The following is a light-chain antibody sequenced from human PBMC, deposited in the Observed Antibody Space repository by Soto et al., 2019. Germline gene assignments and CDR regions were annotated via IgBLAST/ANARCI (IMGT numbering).Light chain of an antibody. Sequence: QSVLTQPPSASGTPGQRVTISCSGGSSNIESNYVYWYQQLPGTAPKLLIYRNDQRPSGVPDRFSGSKSGTSASLAISGLRSEEEADYCAAWDDRLSGPVFGGGTKVTVL. J-gene: IGLJ2*01. CDR3: AAWDDRLSGPV. V-gene: IGLV1-47*01. CDR1: SSNIESNY. CDR2: RND.